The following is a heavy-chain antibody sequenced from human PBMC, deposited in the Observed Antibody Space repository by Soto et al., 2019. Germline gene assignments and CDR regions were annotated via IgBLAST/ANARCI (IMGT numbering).Heavy chain of an antibody. CDR2: IYSGGTP. V-gene: IGHV3-66*01. CDR1: GFTVSSNY. J-gene: IGHJ5*02. CDR3: ARIGDSAAYMGWFEP. D-gene: IGHD3-16*01. Sequence: EVQLVASGGGLVQPGGSLRLSCAASGFTVSSNYMSWVRQAPGKGLEWVSVIYSGGTPYYADSVKGRFTISSDKSKNTLYLQMNSLRAEATAVYYSARIGDSAAYMGWFEPWCQGTLVTVSS.